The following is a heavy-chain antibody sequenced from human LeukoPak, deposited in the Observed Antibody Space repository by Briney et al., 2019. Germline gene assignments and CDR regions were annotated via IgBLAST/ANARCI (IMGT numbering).Heavy chain of an antibody. CDR3: ARGPDYYHRSGCFDY. V-gene: IGHV3-74*01. J-gene: IGHJ4*02. CDR2: INSVGSNT. CDR1: GFTFSSYW. Sequence: GGSLRLSCAASGFTFSSYWMHWVRQAPGKGLVWVSRINSVGSNTDYADSVKGRFTISRDNAKNTLYLQMNSLRAEDTAVYYCARGPDYYHRSGCFDYWGQGTLVTVSS. D-gene: IGHD3-22*01.